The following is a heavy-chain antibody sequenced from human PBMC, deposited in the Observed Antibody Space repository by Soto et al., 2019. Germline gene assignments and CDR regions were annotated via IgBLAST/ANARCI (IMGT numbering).Heavy chain of an antibody. CDR2: VRSDGGST. V-gene: IGHV3-74*01. CDR3: AKDIVVVVAATRLDY. CDR1: GFTFSNYW. J-gene: IGHJ4*02. Sequence: PGGSLRLSCVGSGFTFSNYWMHWVRQAPGKGLEWVSRVRSDGGSTSYADSVKGRFTISRDNAKNTLYLQMNSLRAEDTAVYYCAKDIVVVVAATRLDYWGQGTLVTVSS. D-gene: IGHD2-15*01.